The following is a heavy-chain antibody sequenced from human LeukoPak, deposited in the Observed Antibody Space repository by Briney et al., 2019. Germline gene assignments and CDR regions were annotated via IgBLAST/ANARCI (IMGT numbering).Heavy chain of an antibody. D-gene: IGHD1-26*01. CDR1: GGSFSGYY. CDR2: INHSGST. Sequence: SETLSLTCAVYGGSFSGYYWSWVRQPPGNGLEWIGEINHSGSTNYNPSLKSRVTISVDTSKNQFSLKLSSVTAADTAVYYCARGLSRVGATNDHWGQGTLVTVSS. CDR3: ARGLSRVGATNDH. V-gene: IGHV4-34*01. J-gene: IGHJ4*02.